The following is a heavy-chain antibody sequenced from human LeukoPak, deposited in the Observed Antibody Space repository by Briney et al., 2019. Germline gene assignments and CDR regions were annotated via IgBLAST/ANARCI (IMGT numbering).Heavy chain of an antibody. Sequence: TSETLSLTCAVSGYSISSGYYWGWIRQPPGKGLEWIGSIYHSGSTYYNPSLKSRVTISVDSSKNQFSLKLSSVTAADTAVYYCARHRSGPNAFDIWGQGTMVTVSS. J-gene: IGHJ3*02. D-gene: IGHD3-3*01. CDR1: GYSISSGYY. V-gene: IGHV4-38-2*01. CDR2: IYHSGST. CDR3: ARHRSGPNAFDI.